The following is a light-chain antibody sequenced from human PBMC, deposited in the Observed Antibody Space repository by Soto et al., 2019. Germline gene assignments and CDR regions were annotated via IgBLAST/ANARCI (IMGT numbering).Light chain of an antibody. Sequence: QSALTQPASVSGSPGQSITLLCTGTSSDVGGYNSVSWYQQHPGKAPKLMIHDVSNRPSGVSNRFSGSKSGNTASLTISGLQAEDEADYYCSSYTSSSSYVFGTGTQLTVL. J-gene: IGLJ1*01. CDR3: SSYTSSSSYV. CDR2: DVS. CDR1: SSDVGGYNS. V-gene: IGLV2-14*01.